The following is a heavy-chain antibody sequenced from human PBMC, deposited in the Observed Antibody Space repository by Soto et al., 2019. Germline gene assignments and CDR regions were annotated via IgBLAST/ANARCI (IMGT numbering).Heavy chain of an antibody. J-gene: IGHJ5*02. CDR3: ASLRFDWGGWFDP. V-gene: IGHV4-59*01. CDR2: IYYSGST. CDR1: GCSISSYG. D-gene: IGHD3-9*01. Sequence: PSETLPLTCPFAGCSISSYGWIWIRQPPGKGLEWIGYIYYSGSTNYNPSLKSRVTISVDTSKNQFSLKLSSVTAADTAVYYCASLRFDWGGWFDPWGQGTLVTVSS.